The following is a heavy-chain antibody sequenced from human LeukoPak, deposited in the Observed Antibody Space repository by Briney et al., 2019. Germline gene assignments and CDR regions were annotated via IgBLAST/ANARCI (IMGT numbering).Heavy chain of an antibody. V-gene: IGHV3-21*01. CDR2: ISSSSSYI. J-gene: IGHJ6*02. CDR3: ARSKCSGGSCYLSSSYYYYYGMDV. Sequence: GGSLRLSCAASGFTFSSYSMNWVRQAPGKGLEWVSSISSSSSYIYYADSVKGRFTISRDNAKNSLYLQMNSLRAEDTAVYYCARSKCSGGSCYLSSSYYYYYGMDVWGQGTTVTVSS. CDR1: GFTFSSYS. D-gene: IGHD2-15*01.